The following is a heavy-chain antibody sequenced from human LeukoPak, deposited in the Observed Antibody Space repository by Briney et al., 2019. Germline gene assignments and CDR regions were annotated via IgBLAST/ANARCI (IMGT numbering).Heavy chain of an antibody. CDR2: IYTSGST. Sequence: KASETLSLTCTVSGGSISSSSYYWSWIRQPAGKGLEWIGRIYTSGSTNYNPSLKSRVTISVDTSKNQFSLKLSSVTAADTAVYYCARALGVTYYYYYMDVWGKGTTVTVSS. CDR1: GGSISSSSYY. V-gene: IGHV4-61*02. D-gene: IGHD3-10*01. J-gene: IGHJ6*03. CDR3: ARALGVTYYYYYMDV.